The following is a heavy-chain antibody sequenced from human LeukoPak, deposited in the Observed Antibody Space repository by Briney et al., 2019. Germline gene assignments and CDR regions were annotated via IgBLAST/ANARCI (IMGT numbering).Heavy chain of an antibody. V-gene: IGHV1-18*04. Sequence: ASVKVSCKASGYTFTGYYLHWVRQAPGQGLEWMGWISAYNGNTNYAQKLQGRVTMTTDTSTSTAYMELRSLRSDDTAVYYCARAPDGGWFDPWGQGTLVTVSS. CDR2: ISAYNGNT. D-gene: IGHD4-23*01. CDR1: GYTFTGYY. J-gene: IGHJ5*02. CDR3: ARAPDGGWFDP.